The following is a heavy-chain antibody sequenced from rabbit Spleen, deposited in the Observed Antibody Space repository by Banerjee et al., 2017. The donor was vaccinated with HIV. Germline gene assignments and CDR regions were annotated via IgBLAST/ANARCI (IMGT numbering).Heavy chain of an antibody. CDR1: GFDFSSSAY. D-gene: IGHD4-1*01. J-gene: IGHJ4*01. CDR2: IDPVFGFT. CDR3: ARDLPDIVGWNFGW. Sequence: QEQLTETGGGLVQPGGSLTLSCKASGFDFSSSAYMCWVRQAPGKGLELIGYIDPVFGFTNYANSVKGRFTISRDNAQNTVFLQMTSLPAADTATYFCARDLPDIVGWNFGWWGQGTLVTVS. V-gene: IGHV1S43*01.